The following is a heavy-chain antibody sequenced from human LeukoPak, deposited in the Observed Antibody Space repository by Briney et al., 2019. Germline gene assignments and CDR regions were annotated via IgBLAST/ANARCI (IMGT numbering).Heavy chain of an antibody. CDR1: GYTFTSYG. J-gene: IGHJ4*02. Sequence: GASVKVSCKTSGYTFTSYGITWVRQAPGQGLEWMGWISAYNGVTKYSQKFQDRVTMTTDQPTSTAYLELRSLRSDDTAVYYCARVLREGSWPYFDYWGQGTLVTVSS. D-gene: IGHD6-13*01. CDR3: ARVLREGSWPYFDY. V-gene: IGHV1-18*01. CDR2: ISAYNGVT.